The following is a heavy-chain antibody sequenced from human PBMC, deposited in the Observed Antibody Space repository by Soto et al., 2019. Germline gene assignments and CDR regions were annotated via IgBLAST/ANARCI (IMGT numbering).Heavy chain of an antibody. J-gene: IGHJ4*02. D-gene: IGHD5-12*01. V-gene: IGHV3-73*02. Sequence: EVQLVESGGGLVQPGGSLKLSCAASGFTFSGSAMHWVRQASGKGLEWVGRIRSKANSYATAYAASVKGRFTISRDDSKNTAYLQMNSLKTEETAGNYCTRLGAGYRGYGGQGTQVTVSS. CDR3: TRLGAGYRGY. CDR1: GFTFSGSA. CDR2: IRSKANSYAT.